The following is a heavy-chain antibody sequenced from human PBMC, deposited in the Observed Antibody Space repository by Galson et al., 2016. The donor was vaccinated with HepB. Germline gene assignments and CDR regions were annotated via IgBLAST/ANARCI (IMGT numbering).Heavy chain of an antibody. J-gene: IGHJ6*02. D-gene: IGHD3-10*01. CDR1: GYTFINYY. CDR3: ARGRGSNSLKVYSMDV. V-gene: IGHV1-46*01. CDR2: GNPRTGST. Sequence: SVKVSCKASGYTFINYYMHWVRQAPGQGLEWMGIGNPRTGSTSYAQKFQDRVTVTGDTSTSTVYMELSSLRSEDTAVYYCARGRGSNSLKVYSMDVWGQGRQVTVSS.